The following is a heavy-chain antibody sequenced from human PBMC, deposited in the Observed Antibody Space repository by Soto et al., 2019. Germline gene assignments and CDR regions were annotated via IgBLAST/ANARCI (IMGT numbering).Heavy chain of an antibody. CDR3: ARVIAVAGIRAYPYDY. V-gene: IGHV1-69*06. CDR2: IIPIFGTA. Sequence: SVKVSCKASGGTFSSYAISWVRQAPGQGLEWMGGIIPIFGTANYAQKFQGRVTITADKSTSTAYMELSSLRSEDTAVYYCARVIAVAGIRAYPYDYWGQGTLVTVSS. D-gene: IGHD6-19*01. J-gene: IGHJ4*02. CDR1: GGTFSSYA.